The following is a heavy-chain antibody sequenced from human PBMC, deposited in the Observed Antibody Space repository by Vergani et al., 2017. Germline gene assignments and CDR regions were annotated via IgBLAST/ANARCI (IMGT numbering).Heavy chain of an antibody. Sequence: QVQLQESGPGLVKPSETLSLTCTVSGGSISSYYWSWIRQPPGKGLEWIGYSYYSGSTNYNPSLKSRVTISVDTSKNQFSRKLSSLTAADTAVYYCARLNPYYDFWSGYYDYYYYYMDVWGKGTTVTVSS. J-gene: IGHJ6*03. CDR1: GGSISSYY. V-gene: IGHV4-59*01. CDR3: ARLNPYYDFWSGYYDYYYYYMDV. CDR2: SYYSGST. D-gene: IGHD3-3*01.